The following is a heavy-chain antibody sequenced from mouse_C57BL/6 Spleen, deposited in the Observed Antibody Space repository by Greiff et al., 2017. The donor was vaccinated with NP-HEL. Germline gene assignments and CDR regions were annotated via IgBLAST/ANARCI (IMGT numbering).Heavy chain of an antibody. CDR2: ISYDGSN. V-gene: IGHV3-6*01. Sequence: EVQLVESGPGLVKPSQSLSLTCSVTGYSITSGYYWNWIRQFPGNKLEWMGYISYDGSNNYNPSLKNPISITRDTSKNQFFLTLNSVTTEDTATYYCATTVVEVDYFDYWGQGTTLTVSS. D-gene: IGHD1-1*01. CDR1: GYSITSGYY. J-gene: IGHJ2*01. CDR3: ATTVVEVDYFDY.